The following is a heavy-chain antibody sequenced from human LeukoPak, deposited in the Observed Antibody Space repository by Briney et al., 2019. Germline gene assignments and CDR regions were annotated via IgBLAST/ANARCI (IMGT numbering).Heavy chain of an antibody. CDR3: ARGRRDGYTLYYMDV. CDR1: GYSISSGYY. D-gene: IGHD5-24*01. V-gene: IGHV4-38-2*02. J-gene: IGHJ6*03. CDR2: IYYSGST. Sequence: PSETLSLTCTVSGYSISSGYYWGWIRQPPGKGLEWIGSIYYSGSTYYNPSVKSRVTISVDTSKNQFSLKLSSVTAADTAVYYCARGRRDGYTLYYMDVWGKGTTVTISS.